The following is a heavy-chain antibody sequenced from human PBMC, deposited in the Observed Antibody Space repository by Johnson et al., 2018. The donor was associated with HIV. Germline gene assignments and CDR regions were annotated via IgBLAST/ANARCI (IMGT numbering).Heavy chain of an antibody. CDR3: ARDGRDIVVVVAAVEDAFDI. Sequence: VQLVESGGGVVQPGRSMRLSCAAPGFTFSSYAMHWVRQAPGKGLEWVSGISWNSGSIGYADSVKGRFTISRDNSKNSLYLQMNSLRAEDTAVYYGARDGRDIVVVVAAVEDAFDIWGQGTMVTVSS. CDR2: ISWNSGSI. J-gene: IGHJ3*02. V-gene: IGHV3-9*01. CDR1: GFTFSSYA. D-gene: IGHD2-15*01.